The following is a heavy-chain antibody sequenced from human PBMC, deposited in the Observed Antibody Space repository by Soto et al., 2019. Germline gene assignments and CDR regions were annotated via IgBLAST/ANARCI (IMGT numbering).Heavy chain of an antibody. D-gene: IGHD6-19*01. CDR1: GFTFDDYA. V-gene: IGHV3-9*01. Sequence: GGSLRLSCAASGFTFDDYAMHWVRQAPGKGLKWVSGISWNSGSIGYADSVKGRFTISRDNAKNSLYLQMNSLRAEVTALYYCAKDISLRVAVADAFDIWGQGTMVTVSS. CDR2: ISWNSGSI. J-gene: IGHJ3*02. CDR3: AKDISLRVAVADAFDI.